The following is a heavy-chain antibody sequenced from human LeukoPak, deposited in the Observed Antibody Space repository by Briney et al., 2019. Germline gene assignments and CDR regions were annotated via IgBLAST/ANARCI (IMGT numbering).Heavy chain of an antibody. D-gene: IGHD6-19*01. Sequence: GASVKVSCKASGYTFTSYYIHWVRQAPGQGLEWMGIINPSGGSTSYAQKFQGRVTTTRDTSTSTVYMELSSLRSEDTAVYYCARDRGIAVAGTDYYYGMDVWGKGTTVTVSS. J-gene: IGHJ6*04. V-gene: IGHV1-46*01. CDR2: INPSGGST. CDR3: ARDRGIAVAGTDYYYGMDV. CDR1: GYTFTSYY.